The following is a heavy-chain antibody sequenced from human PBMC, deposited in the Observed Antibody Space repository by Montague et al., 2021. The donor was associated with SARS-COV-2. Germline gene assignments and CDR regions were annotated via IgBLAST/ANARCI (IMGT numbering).Heavy chain of an antibody. Sequence: SETLSLTCTVSGGSISSYTWSWTRQPPGTGLEWIGFIYYSGSTNTNHTPKRKVPISVDTSKNQFPLKLSPVTVADTAVYYCASDRRFLAWPGLYDYSGMDVWGQGTTVTVSS. J-gene: IGHJ6*02. CDR1: GGSISSYT. CDR2: IYYSGST. CDR3: ASDRRFLAWPGLYDYSGMDV. V-gene: IGHV4-59*01. D-gene: IGHD3-3*01.